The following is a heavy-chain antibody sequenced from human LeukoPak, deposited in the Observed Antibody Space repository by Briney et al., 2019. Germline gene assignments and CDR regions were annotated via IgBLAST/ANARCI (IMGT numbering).Heavy chain of an antibody. D-gene: IGHD3-10*01. J-gene: IGHJ4*02. CDR2: ISASGGST. V-gene: IGHV3-23*01. CDR1: GFTFSSYA. Sequence: GGSLRLSCAASGFTFSSYAMSWVRQAPGKGLEWVASISASGGSTYYADSVKGRFTVSRDNFKDTLYLQMNDLRPDDTAIYYCAKRNTMVRGGPCFDYWGQGLLVTVSS. CDR3: AKRNTMVRGGPCFDY.